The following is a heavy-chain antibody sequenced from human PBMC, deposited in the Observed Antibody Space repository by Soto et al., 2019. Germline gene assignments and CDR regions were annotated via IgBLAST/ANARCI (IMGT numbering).Heavy chain of an antibody. Sequence: GSLRLSCVVSGFTFSMYWMHWVRQVPGKRPFWVSRISDDGTTTNYADSVRGRFTISRDNSKNTLYLQMNNLKPDDTAVYYCTRGPPADSSGTGAHWGQGTTVTVSS. J-gene: IGHJ4*02. CDR1: GFTFSMYW. D-gene: IGHD1-26*01. CDR3: TRGPPADSSGTGAH. V-gene: IGHV3-74*01. CDR2: ISDDGTTT.